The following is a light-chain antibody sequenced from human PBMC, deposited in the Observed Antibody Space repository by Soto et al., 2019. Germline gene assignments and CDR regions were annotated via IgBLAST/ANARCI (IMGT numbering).Light chain of an antibody. Sequence: EIVSTQSPATLSLSPGERATLSCRASQSVSSYLAWYQHKPGQAPRLLIYDASNRATGVPARFGGSGSGTDFTLTISSLEPEDFAVYYCQQRSDRPPWTFGQGTKVEIK. CDR1: QSVSSY. CDR2: DAS. J-gene: IGKJ1*01. V-gene: IGKV3-11*01. CDR3: QQRSDRPPWT.